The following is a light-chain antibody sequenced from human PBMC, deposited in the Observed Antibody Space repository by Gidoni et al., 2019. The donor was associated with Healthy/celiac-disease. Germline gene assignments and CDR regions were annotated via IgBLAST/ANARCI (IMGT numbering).Light chain of an antibody. CDR3: QSYDSSLSGSV. V-gene: IGLV1-40*01. CDR2: AKS. J-gene: IGLJ2*01. Sequence: QSVLTQPPSVSGAPGQRVTISCPGSSSNIGAGYDVHWYQQLPGTAPKLLIYAKSNRPSGVPDRFSGSKSGTSASLAITGLQAEDEADYYCQSYDSSLSGSVFGGGTKLTVL. CDR1: SSNIGAGYD.